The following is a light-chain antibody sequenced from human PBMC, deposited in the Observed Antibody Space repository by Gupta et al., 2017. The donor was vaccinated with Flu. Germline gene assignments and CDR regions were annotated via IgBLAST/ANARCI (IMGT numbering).Light chain of an antibody. J-gene: IGLJ1*01. CDR1: SSDVGSYNL. CDR2: EGS. V-gene: IGLV2-23*01. CDR3: CSYAGSSIPYV. Sequence: QSALTQPASASGSPGQSITISCTGTSSDVGSYNLVSWYQQHPGKAPKLMIYEGSKRPSGVSNRLSGSKSGNTASLTTSALQAEDEADYYCCSYAGSSIPYVFGTGTKVTVL.